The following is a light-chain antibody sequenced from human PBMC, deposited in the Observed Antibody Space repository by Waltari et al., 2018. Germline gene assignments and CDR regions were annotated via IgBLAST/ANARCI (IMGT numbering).Light chain of an antibody. J-gene: IGLJ2*01. CDR2: EFS. CDR3: SSYAGSDNLV. V-gene: IGLV2-8*01. Sequence: QSALTLPPSASGSPGQSVTISCTGSRNDFGAYNSVCWFQHHPGKAPKVMIYEFSKRPSGVPDRFSGSKSGNTASLTVSGLQAEDEADYYCSSYAGSDNLVFGGGTKLTV. CDR1: RNDFGAYNS.